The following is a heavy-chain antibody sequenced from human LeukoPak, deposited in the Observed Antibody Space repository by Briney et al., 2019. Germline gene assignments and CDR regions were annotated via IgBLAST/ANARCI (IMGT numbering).Heavy chain of an antibody. CDR1: GFAITNYA. D-gene: IGHD3-10*01. V-gene: IGHV1-18*01. J-gene: IGHJ6*02. CDR2: INAYNGNT. CDR3: ASAYCRSGTYLRMDV. Sequence: ASVKVSCKGSGFAITNYAITWVRQAPGQGLEWMGWINAYNGNTNYAQNLQGRVTLTTDTSTSTAYMELRSLRSDDTAVYYCASAYCRSGTYLRMDVWGQGTTVTVSS.